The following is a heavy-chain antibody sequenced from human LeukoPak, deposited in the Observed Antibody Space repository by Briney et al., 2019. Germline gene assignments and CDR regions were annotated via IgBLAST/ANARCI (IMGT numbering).Heavy chain of an antibody. CDR2: ISSTSSYI. D-gene: IGHD2-2*01. Sequence: PGGSLRLSCAASGFTFTSYTMNWVRQAPGKGLEWVSSISSTSSYIYYTDSVKGRFTISGDNAKNSLYLQMNSLRAEDTAVYYCARVAGYCSSTSNCYSDYWGQGTLVTVSS. CDR3: ARVAGYCSSTSNCYSDY. V-gene: IGHV3-21*01. J-gene: IGHJ4*02. CDR1: GFTFTSYT.